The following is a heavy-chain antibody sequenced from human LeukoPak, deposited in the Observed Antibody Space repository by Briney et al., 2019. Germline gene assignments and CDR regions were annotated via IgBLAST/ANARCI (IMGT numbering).Heavy chain of an antibody. J-gene: IGHJ3*02. CDR3: ARVNGWSYRYTPDAFDI. V-gene: IGHV4-39*01. Sequence: SETLSLTCTVSGGSISSSSYYWGWIRQPPGKGLEWIGSIYYSGSTYYNPSLKSRVTISVDTSKNQFSLKLSSVTAADTAVYYCARVNGWSYRYTPDAFDIWGQGTMVTVSS. D-gene: IGHD3-16*02. CDR2: IYYSGST. CDR1: GGSISSSSYY.